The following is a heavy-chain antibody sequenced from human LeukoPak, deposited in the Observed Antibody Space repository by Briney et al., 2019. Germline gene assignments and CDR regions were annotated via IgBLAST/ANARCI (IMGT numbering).Heavy chain of an antibody. CDR2: IYYSGST. CDR1: GGSISSSSYY. V-gene: IGHV4-39*07. D-gene: IGHD2/OR15-2a*01. Sequence: SETLSLTCTVPGGSISSSSYYWGWIRQPPGKGLEWIGSIYYSGSTYYNPSLKSRVTISVDTSKNQFSLKLSSVTAADTAVYYCARADSTGNYFDYWGQGTLVTVSS. J-gene: IGHJ4*02. CDR3: ARADSTGNYFDY.